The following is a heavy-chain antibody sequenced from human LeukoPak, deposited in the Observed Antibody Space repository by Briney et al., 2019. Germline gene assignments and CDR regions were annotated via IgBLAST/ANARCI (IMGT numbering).Heavy chain of an antibody. D-gene: IGHD5-18*01. CDR2: ISSSSSYI. CDR1: GFTFSSYS. J-gene: IGHJ3*02. CDR3: ASKRGYSSGEDAFDI. Sequence: PGGSLRLSCAASGFTFSSYSMNWVRQAPGKGLEWVSSISSSSSYIYYADSVKGRFTISRDNAKNSLYLQMNSLRAEDTAVYYCASKRGYSSGEDAFDIWGQGTMVTVSS. V-gene: IGHV3-21*01.